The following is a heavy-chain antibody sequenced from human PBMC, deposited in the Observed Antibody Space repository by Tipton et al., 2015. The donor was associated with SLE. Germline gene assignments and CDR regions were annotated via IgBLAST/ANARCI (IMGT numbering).Heavy chain of an antibody. Sequence: TLSLTCTVSDYSIKRGFYWGWIRQSPGKGLEWIVNIYHSGTTYYNPSLKSRLTISVDTSKNQFSLKLSSETAAHTAVYYCARAVGDTIGYLDFWGLGPLVTVLS. J-gene: IGHJ4*02. V-gene: IGHV4-38-2*02. CDR2: IYHSGTT. CDR3: ARAVGDTIGYLDF. D-gene: IGHD2-8*01. CDR1: DYSIKRGFY.